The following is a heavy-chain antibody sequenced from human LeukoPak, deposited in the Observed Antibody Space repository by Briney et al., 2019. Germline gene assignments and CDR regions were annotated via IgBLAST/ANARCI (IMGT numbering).Heavy chain of an antibody. CDR1: GFTFSSYG. D-gene: IGHD5-12*01. Sequence: GGSLRLSCAASGFTFSSYGMHWVRQAPGKGLEWVAFIRYDGSNKYYADSVKGRFTISRDNSKNTLYLQMNSLRSEDTAVYYCARGGPNSGYDWGPYEYGMDVWGQGTTVTVSS. CDR3: ARGGPNSGYDWGPYEYGMDV. J-gene: IGHJ6*02. V-gene: IGHV3-30*02. CDR2: IRYDGSNK.